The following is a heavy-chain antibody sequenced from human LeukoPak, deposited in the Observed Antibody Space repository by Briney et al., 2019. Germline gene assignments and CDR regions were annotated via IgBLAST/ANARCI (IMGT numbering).Heavy chain of an antibody. J-gene: IGHJ6*02. CDR1: GGSISGYY. CDR2: IYTSGST. V-gene: IGHV4-4*07. D-gene: IGHD2-15*01. CDR3: ARDLNAYCSGGSCYFDYYGMDV. Sequence: SETLSLTCTVSGGSISGYYWSWIRQPAGKGLEWIGRIYTSGSTNYNPSLKSRVTMSVDTSKNQFSLKPSSVTAADTAVYYCARDLNAYCSGGSCYFDYYGMDVWGQGTTVTVSS.